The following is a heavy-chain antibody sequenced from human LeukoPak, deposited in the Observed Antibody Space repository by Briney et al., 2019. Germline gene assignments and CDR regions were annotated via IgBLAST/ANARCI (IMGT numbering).Heavy chain of an antibody. J-gene: IGHJ3*02. V-gene: IGHV3-33*01. CDR2: IWYDGSNK. CDR1: GFTFSSYG. Sequence: QPGRSLRLSCAASGFTFSSYGMHWVRQAPGKGLEWVAVIWYDGSNKYYADSVKGRFTISRDNSKHTLYLQMNSLRAEDTAVYYCARDPSAFDIWGQGTMVTVSS. CDR3: ARDPSAFDI.